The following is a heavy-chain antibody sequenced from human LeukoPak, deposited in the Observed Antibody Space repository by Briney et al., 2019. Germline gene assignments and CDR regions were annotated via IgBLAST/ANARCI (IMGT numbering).Heavy chain of an antibody. CDR3: ARGLFSGSKTRYNWFDP. CDR1: GGSISSGGYY. V-gene: IGHV4-39*07. CDR2: INHSGST. D-gene: IGHD1-26*01. Sequence: SETLSLTCTVSGGSISSGGYYWSWIRQPPGKGLEWIGEINHSGSTNYNPSLKSRVTISVDTSKNQFSLKLSSVTAADTAVYYCARGLFSGSKTRYNWFDPWGQGTLVTVSS. J-gene: IGHJ5*02.